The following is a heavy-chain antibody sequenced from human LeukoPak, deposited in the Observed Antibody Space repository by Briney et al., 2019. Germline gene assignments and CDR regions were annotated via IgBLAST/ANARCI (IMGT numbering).Heavy chain of an antibody. Sequence: SETLSLTCTVSGGSISSGDYYWSWIRQPPGKGLEWIGYIYYSGSTYYNPSLKSRVTISVDTSKNQFSLKLGSVTAADTAVYYCAREIFGVANYYYYYYMDVWGKGTTVTVSS. CDR3: AREIFGVANYYYYYYMDV. CDR2: IYYSGST. D-gene: IGHD3-3*01. V-gene: IGHV4-30-4*08. CDR1: GGSISSGDYY. J-gene: IGHJ6*03.